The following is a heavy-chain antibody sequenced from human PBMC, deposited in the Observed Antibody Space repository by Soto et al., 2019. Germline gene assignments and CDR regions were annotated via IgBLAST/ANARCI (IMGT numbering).Heavy chain of an antibody. CDR1: GGSFSGYY. D-gene: IGHD3-22*01. J-gene: IGHJ4*02. CDR3: ARGYYYDSSGYYTPFDY. CDR2: INHSGST. Sequence: SETLSLTCAVYGGSFSGYYWSWIRQPPGKGLEWIGEINHSGSTNYNPSLKSRVTISVDTSKNQFSLKLSSVTAADTAVYYCARGYYYDSSGYYTPFDYWGQGTLVTVTS. V-gene: IGHV4-34*01.